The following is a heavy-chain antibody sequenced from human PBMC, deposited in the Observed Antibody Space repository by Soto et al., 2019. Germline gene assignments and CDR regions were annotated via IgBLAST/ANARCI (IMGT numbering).Heavy chain of an antibody. CDR2: IIPLFGTT. D-gene: IGHD6-13*01. J-gene: IGHJ5*02. V-gene: IGHV1-69*01. CDR3: ARAHGSSWYNWFNP. CDR1: GGTFSSYG. Sequence: QVLLVQSGAEVKKPGSSVKVSCKASGGTFSSYGISWVRQTPGRGLEWMGGIIPLFGTTNYAKMFRGRVTVTADESTSTVYMELRSLSFEDTAVYYCARAHGSSWYNWFNPWGQGTLVTVSS.